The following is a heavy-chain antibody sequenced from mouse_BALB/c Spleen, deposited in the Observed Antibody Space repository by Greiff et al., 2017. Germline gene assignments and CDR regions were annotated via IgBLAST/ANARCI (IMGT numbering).Heavy chain of an antibody. D-gene: IGHD1-2*01. CDR3: TSLFITTATLYFDY. J-gene: IGHJ2*01. V-gene: IGHV1S127*01. CDR2: IDPSDSYT. Sequence: QVQLQQPGAELVKPGASVKMSCKASGYTFTSYWMYWVKQRPGQGLEWIGVIDPSDSYTSYNQKFKGKATLTVDTSSSTAYMQLSSLTSEDSAVYYCTSLFITTATLYFDYWGQGTTLTVSS. CDR1: GYTFTSYW.